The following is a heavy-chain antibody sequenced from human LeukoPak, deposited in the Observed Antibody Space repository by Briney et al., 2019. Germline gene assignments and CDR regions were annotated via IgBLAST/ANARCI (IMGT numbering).Heavy chain of an antibody. CDR3: ARSEDDFWSTYYFDY. CDR2: IYYSGST. CDR1: GFTVSSNY. V-gene: IGHV4-59*02. D-gene: IGHD3-3*01. Sequence: PGGSLRLSCAASGFTVSSNYMSWIRQPPGKGLEWIGYIYYSGSTSYNPSLKSGVTISVDTSKNQFSLKLSSVTAADTAVYYCARSEDDFWSTYYFDYWGQGTLVTVSS. J-gene: IGHJ4*02.